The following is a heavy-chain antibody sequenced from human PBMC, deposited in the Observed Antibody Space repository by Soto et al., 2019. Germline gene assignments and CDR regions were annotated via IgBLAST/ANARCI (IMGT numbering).Heavy chain of an antibody. V-gene: IGHV3-23*01. CDR2: ISGSGGST. J-gene: IGHJ5*02. Sequence: EVQLLESGGGLVQPGGSLRLSCAASGFTFSSYAMSWVRQAPGKGLEWVSAISGSGGSTYYADSVKGRFTISRDNSKNTLYLQMNSLRAEDTAVYYCAKVPPIVVVVAATPGWFDPWGQGTLVTVSS. CDR3: AKVPPIVVVVAATPGWFDP. D-gene: IGHD2-15*01. CDR1: GFTFSSYA.